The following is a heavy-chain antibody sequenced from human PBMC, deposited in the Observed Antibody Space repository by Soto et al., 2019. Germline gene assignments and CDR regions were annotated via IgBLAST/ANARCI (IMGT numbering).Heavy chain of an antibody. CDR3: ARSLIAALSPYYGMDV. CDR1: GYSFTSYW. V-gene: IGHV5-51*01. J-gene: IGHJ6*02. CDR2: IYPCDSDT. Sequence: GESLKISCKGSGYSFTSYWIGWVRQMPGKGLEWMGIIYPCDSDTRYSPSFQGQVTISADKSISTAYLQWSSLKASDTAMYYCARSLIAALSPYYGMDVWGQGTTVTVSS. D-gene: IGHD6-6*01.